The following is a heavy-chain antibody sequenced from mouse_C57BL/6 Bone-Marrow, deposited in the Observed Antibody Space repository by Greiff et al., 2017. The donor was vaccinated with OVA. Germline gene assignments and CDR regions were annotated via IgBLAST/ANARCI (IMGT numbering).Heavy chain of an antibody. D-gene: IGHD2-2*01. Sequence: QVQLQQSGTELVKPGASVKLSCKASGYTFTSYWMHWVKQRPGQGLEWIENINPSNGGTNYNEKFKSKATLTVDKSSSTAYMQLSSLTSEDSVVYYCARSGIYYGYDGVDYWGQGTTLTVSS. J-gene: IGHJ2*01. CDR2: INPSNGGT. V-gene: IGHV1-53*01. CDR1: GYTFTSYW. CDR3: ARSGIYYGYDGVDY.